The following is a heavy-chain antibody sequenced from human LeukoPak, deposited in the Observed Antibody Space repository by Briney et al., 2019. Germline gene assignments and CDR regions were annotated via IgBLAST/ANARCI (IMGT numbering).Heavy chain of an antibody. CDR1: GYTFIGYY. V-gene: IGHV1-2*02. J-gene: IGHJ4*02. Sequence: GASVKVSFKASGYTFIGYYMHWVRQAPGQGLEWMGWINPNSGDTNYAQKFQDRVTMTRDTSISAAYMELSRLRSDDTAMYFCARDRSGGAASVYYWGQGTLVIVSS. D-gene: IGHD6-13*01. CDR2: INPNSGDT. CDR3: ARDRSGGAASVYY.